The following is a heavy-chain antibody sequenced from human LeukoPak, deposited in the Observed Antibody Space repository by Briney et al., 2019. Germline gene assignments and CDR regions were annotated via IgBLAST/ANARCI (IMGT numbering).Heavy chain of an antibody. CDR2: MNPNSGNT. CDR1: GYTFTSYD. D-gene: IGHD2-15*01. V-gene: IGHV1-8*01. J-gene: IGHJ4*02. CDR3: ARVSCSGGSCYQGY. Sequence: ASVKVSCKASGYTFTSYDINWVRQATGQGLEWMGWMNPNSGNTGYAQKFQGRVTMTRNTSISTAYMELSSLRSEDTAVYYCARVSCSGGSCYQGYWGKGTLVTISS.